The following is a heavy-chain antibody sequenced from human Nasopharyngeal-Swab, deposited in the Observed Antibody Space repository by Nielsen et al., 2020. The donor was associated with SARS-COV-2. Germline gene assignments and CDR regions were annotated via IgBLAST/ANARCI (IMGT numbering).Heavy chain of an antibody. CDR3: AKGRAYYDSSGYYYYGMDV. Sequence: GESLKISCAASGFTFSSYGMHWVRQAPGKGLEWVAVISYDGSNKYYADSVKGRFTISRDNSKNTLYLQMNSLRAEDTAVYYCAKGRAYYDSSGYYYYGMDVWGQGTTVTVSS. CDR1: GFTFSSYG. J-gene: IGHJ6*02. CDR2: ISYDGSNK. V-gene: IGHV3-30*18. D-gene: IGHD3-22*01.